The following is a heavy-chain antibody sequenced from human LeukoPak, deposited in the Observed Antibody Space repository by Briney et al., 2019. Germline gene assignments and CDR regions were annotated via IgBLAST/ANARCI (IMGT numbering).Heavy chain of an antibody. Sequence: GGSLRLSCAASGFAVSSNYMNWVRQAPGKGLEWVSVLYPDGRTYYADSVKGRFTISRDVSKNTLFLQMTSLRAEDTAVYYCAKATGWYGEGYFDYWGQGTLVTVSS. J-gene: IGHJ4*02. CDR2: LYPDGRT. CDR3: AKATGWYGEGYFDY. D-gene: IGHD3-10*01. V-gene: IGHV3-53*01. CDR1: GFAVSSNY.